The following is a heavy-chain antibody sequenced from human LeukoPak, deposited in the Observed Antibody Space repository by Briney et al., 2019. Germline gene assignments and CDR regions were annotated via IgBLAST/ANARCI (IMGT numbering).Heavy chain of an antibody. J-gene: IGHJ6*03. CDR3: AKDYYGSGSYYSPVFYYYYYYMDV. D-gene: IGHD3-10*01. CDR1: GFTFSSYG. V-gene: IGHV3-30*02. CDR2: IRCDGSNK. Sequence: GGSLRLSCAASGFTFSSYGMHWVRQAPGKGLEWVAFIRCDGSNKYYADSVKGRFTISRDNSKNTLYLQMNSLRAEDTAVYYCAKDYYGSGSYYSPVFYYYYYYMDVWGKGTTVTISS.